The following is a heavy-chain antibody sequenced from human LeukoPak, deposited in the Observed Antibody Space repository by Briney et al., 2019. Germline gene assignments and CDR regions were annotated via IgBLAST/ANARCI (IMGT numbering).Heavy chain of an antibody. CDR2: IRGSGGST. Sequence: GGSLRLPCAASGFTFSSYAMIWVRQAPGKGLEWVSAIRGSGGSTYYADSVKDRFTISRDNSKNTLYLQMNSLRAEDTAVYCGRDPNGDYIGAFDMWGQGTVVTVSS. D-gene: IGHD4-17*01. CDR1: GFTFSSYA. V-gene: IGHV3-23*01. CDR3: RDPNGDYIGAFDM. J-gene: IGHJ3*02.